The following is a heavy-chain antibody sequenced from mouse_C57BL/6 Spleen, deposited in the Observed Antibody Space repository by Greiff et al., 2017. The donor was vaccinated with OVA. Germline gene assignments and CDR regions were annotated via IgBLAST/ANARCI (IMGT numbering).Heavy chain of an antibody. CDR2: ISSGGDYI. Sequence: EVKLVESGEGLVKPGGSLKLSCAASGFTFSSYAMSWVRQTPEKRLEWVAYISSGGDYIYYADTVKGRFTISRDNARNTLYLQMSSLTSEDTAMYYCTREKGIAWDLAWFAYWGQGTLVTVSA. J-gene: IGHJ3*01. D-gene: IGHD4-1*01. V-gene: IGHV5-9-1*02. CDR3: TREKGIAWDLAWFAY. CDR1: GFTFSSYA.